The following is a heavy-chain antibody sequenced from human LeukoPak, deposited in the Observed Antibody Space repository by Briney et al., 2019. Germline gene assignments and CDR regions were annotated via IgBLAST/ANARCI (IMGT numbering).Heavy chain of an antibody. Sequence: GASVNVSCKASGYTFTSYYMHWVRQAPGQGLEWMGIINPSGGSTSYAQKFQGRVTMTRDTSTSTVYMELSSLRSEDTAVYYCARDEDSSGYYYEGYFDYWGQGTLVTVSS. CDR2: INPSGGST. CDR1: GYTFTSYY. D-gene: IGHD3-22*01. CDR3: ARDEDSSGYYYEGYFDY. J-gene: IGHJ4*02. V-gene: IGHV1-46*01.